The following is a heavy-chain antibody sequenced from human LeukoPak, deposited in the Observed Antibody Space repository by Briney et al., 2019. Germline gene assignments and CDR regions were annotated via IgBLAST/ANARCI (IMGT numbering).Heavy chain of an antibody. CDR3: ARGWGGMIEVH. J-gene: IGHJ4*02. V-gene: IGHV1-3*01. CDR2: INAGNGNT. D-gene: IGHD3-22*01. CDR1: GYTFTSYA. Sequence: GASVKVSCKASGYTFTSYATHWVRQAPGQRLEWMGWINAGNGNTKYSQKFQGRVTITRDTSASTAYMELSCLRSEDTAVYYCARGWGGMIEVHWGQGTLVTVSS.